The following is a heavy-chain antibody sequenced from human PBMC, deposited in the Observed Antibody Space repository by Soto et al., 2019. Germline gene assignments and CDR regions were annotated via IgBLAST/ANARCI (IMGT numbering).Heavy chain of an antibody. CDR2: TYYRSKWYN. Sequence: PSQTLSLTCAISGDSVSSKSAAWNWIRQFPSRGLEWLGRTYYRSKWYNDYAVSVKSRITINPDTSKNQFSLQLNSVTPEDTAVYYCARGGGKTLVRWLYYFDYWGQGTLVTVSS. CDR3: ARGGGKTLVRWLYYFDY. CDR1: GDSVSSKSAA. D-gene: IGHD3-16*01. V-gene: IGHV6-1*01. J-gene: IGHJ4*02.